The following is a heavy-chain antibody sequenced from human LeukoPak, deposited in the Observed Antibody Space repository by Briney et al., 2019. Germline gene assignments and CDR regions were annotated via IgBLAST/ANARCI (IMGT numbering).Heavy chain of an antibody. Sequence: GGSLRLSCAASGFTFSNYALTWVRQASGTGLEWVSIIAGNGNTYYVDSVKGRVTISRDDSKSTLYLQMNSLRPGDTAVYYCAKCARSGGACYDAFDLWGQGTMVTVSS. CDR1: GFTFSNYA. V-gene: IGHV3-23*01. D-gene: IGHD2-15*01. J-gene: IGHJ3*01. CDR3: AKCARSGGACYDAFDL. CDR2: IAGNGNT.